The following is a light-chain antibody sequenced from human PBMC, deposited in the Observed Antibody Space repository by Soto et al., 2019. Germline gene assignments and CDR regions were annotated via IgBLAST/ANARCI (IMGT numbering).Light chain of an antibody. CDR2: AAS. CDR3: QQLNSYPFT. V-gene: IGKV1-9*01. CDR1: QGINSY. J-gene: IGKJ4*01. Sequence: IQLTQSPSSLSASVGDRFTITCRASQGINSYLTWYQQKPGKAPKLLIYAASTLQSGVPSRFSGSGSGTDFTLTISSLQPEDFATYHCQQLNSYPFTFGGGTKVDIK.